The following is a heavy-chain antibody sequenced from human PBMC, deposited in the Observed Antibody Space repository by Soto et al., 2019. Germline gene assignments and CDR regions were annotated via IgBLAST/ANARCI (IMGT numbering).Heavy chain of an antibody. CDR1: GFTFSSYA. J-gene: IGHJ4*02. V-gene: IGHV3-23*01. D-gene: IGHD3-16*02. CDR2: ISVSGGST. Sequence: GGSLRLSCAASGFTFSSYAMGWVRQAQGKGLEWVSSISVSGGSTNYADSVKGRFTISRDNSKTTLYLQMNSLRAEDTAVYYCAREASSRYYFDYWGRGTMVIVSS. CDR3: AREASSRYYFDY.